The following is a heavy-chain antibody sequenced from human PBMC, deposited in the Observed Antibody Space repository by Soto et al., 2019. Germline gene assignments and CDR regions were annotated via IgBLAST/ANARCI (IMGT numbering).Heavy chain of an antibody. CDR2: IYSGGST. D-gene: IGHD7-27*01. Sequence: GGSLRLSCAASGFTVSSNYMSWVRQAPGKGLEWVSVIYSGGSTYYADSVKGRFTISRDNSKNTLYLQMNSLRAEDTAVYYCARAPSDELGISEKDAFDIWGQGTMVTVSS. CDR1: GFTVSSNY. J-gene: IGHJ3*02. V-gene: IGHV3-66*01. CDR3: ARAPSDELGISEKDAFDI.